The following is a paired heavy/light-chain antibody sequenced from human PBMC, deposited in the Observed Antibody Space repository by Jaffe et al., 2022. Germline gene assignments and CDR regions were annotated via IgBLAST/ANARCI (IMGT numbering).Heavy chain of an antibody. D-gene: IGHD6-19*01. Sequence: QVQLVESGGGVVQPGGSLRLSCAASGFTFSSYGMHWVRQAPGKGLEWVAFIRYDGSNKYYADSVKGRFTISRDNSKNTLYLQMNSLRAEDTAVYYCAKAEGRPGIVYSSGWSWGVMDYYYYYYMDVWGKGTTVTVSS. CDR1: GFTFSSYG. CDR2: IRYDGSNK. J-gene: IGHJ6*03. CDR3: AKAEGRPGIVYSSGWSWGVMDYYYYYYMDV. V-gene: IGHV3-30*02.
Light chain of an antibody. Sequence: DIVMTQTPLSLSVTPGQPASISCKSSQSLLHSDGKTYLYWYLQKPGQSPQLLIYEVSSRFSGVPDRFSGSGSGTDFTLKISRVEAEDVGVYYCMQGIHLPPFTFGPGTKVDIK. CDR1: QSLLHSDGKTY. CDR3: MQGIHLPPFT. J-gene: IGKJ3*01. V-gene: IGKV2-29*02. CDR2: EVS.